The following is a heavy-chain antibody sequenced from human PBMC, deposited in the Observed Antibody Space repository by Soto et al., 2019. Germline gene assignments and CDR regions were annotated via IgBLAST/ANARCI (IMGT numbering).Heavy chain of an antibody. Sequence: QLQLVQSGAEVKRPGASVRVSCKASGNTLNGHFLHWVRQARGQGLEWMGWLNYNSGGTKIAQKFQGRLAMTRETSINTAYIELSRLRSDATAVYYCATSPGWLGEGSGGLDVWGLGATVTGSS. V-gene: IGHV1-2*02. CDR3: ATSPGWLGEGSGGLDV. CDR2: LNYNSGGT. CDR1: GNTLNGHF. J-gene: IGHJ6*02. D-gene: IGHD3-10*01.